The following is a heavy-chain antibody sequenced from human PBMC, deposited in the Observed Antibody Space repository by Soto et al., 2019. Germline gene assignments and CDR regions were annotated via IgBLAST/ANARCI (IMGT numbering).Heavy chain of an antibody. V-gene: IGHV2-5*02. CDR1: GFSLSTSGGG. J-gene: IGHJ2*01. CDR3: AHSIKQQLASGYFDL. Sequence: QITLKESGPTLVKPTQTLTLTCTFSGFSLSTSGGGVGWIRQPPGKALEWLALIYWDDDKRYSPSLKSRLTITKDTSKNQLVLTMTNMDPVDTATYYCAHSIKQQLASGYFDLWGRGTLVTVSS. D-gene: IGHD6-13*01. CDR2: IYWDDDK.